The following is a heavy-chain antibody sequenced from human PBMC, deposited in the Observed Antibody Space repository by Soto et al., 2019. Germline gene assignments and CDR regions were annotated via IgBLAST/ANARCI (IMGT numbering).Heavy chain of an antibody. CDR3: ARDRRPGTAMVADAFDI. CDR2: IYYSGST. V-gene: IGHV4-31*03. J-gene: IGHJ3*02. D-gene: IGHD5-18*01. Sequence: PSETLSLTCTVSGGSISRGGDYWSWIRQHPGNGLEWIGYIYYSGSTYYNPSLKSRVTISVDTSKNQFSLKLSSVTAAYTAVYYCARDRRPGTAMVADAFDIWGQGTMVTVSS. CDR1: GGSISRGGDY.